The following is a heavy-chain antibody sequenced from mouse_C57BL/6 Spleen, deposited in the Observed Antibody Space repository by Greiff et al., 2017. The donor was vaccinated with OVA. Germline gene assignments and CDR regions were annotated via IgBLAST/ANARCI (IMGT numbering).Heavy chain of an antibody. D-gene: IGHD3-2*02. V-gene: IGHV1-74*01. Sequence: VQLQQPGAELVKPGASVKVSCKASGYTFTSYWMHWVKQRPGQGLEWIGRIHPSDSDTNYNHKFKGKATLTVDKSSSTAYMQLSSLTAEDSAVYSCARGAAQAPFAYWGQGTLVTVSA. CDR2: IHPSDSDT. CDR3: ARGAAQAPFAY. J-gene: IGHJ3*01. CDR1: GYTFTSYW.